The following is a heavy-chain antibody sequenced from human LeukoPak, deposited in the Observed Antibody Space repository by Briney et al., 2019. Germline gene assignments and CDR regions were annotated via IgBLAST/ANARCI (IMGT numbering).Heavy chain of an antibody. J-gene: IGHJ4*02. CDR3: ASRKLGNDY. Sequence: PSETLSLICTISGGSVSDYYWSWIRQSPGKGLEWISYIYHTGSTSYSPSLKSRVTISADTSQNQFSLKLSSVTAADTAVYYCASRKLGNDYWGQGTLVTVSS. V-gene: IGHV4-59*02. D-gene: IGHD7-27*01. CDR2: IYHTGST. CDR1: GGSVSDYY.